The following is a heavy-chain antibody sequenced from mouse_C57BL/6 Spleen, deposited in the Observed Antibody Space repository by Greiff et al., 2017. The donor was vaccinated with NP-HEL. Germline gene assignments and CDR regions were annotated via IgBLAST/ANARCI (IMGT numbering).Heavy chain of an antibody. CDR2: ISDGGSYT. CDR1: GFTFSSYA. Sequence: EVKLMESGGGLVKPGGSLKLSCAASGFTFSSYAMSWVRQTPEKRLEWVATISDGGSYTYYPDNVKGRFTISRDNAKNNLYLQMSHLKSEDTAMYYCARDRGSPFDYWGQGTTLTVSS. V-gene: IGHV5-4*01. J-gene: IGHJ2*01. CDR3: ARDRGSPFDY. D-gene: IGHD3-3*01.